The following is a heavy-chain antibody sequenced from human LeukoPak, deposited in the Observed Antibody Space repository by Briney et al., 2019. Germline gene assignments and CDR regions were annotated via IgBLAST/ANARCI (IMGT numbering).Heavy chain of an antibody. D-gene: IGHD6-6*01. CDR2: ISSSSSTI. V-gene: IGHV3-48*04. CDR1: GFTFSSYS. CDR3: ARVAGYSSSFLPEYYNYIDV. J-gene: IGHJ6*03. Sequence: PGGSLRLSCAASGFTFSSYSMNWVRQAPGKGLEWVSYISSSSSTIYYADSVKGRFTISRDNAKNALYLQMNSLRAEDTAVYYCARVAGYSSSFLPEYYNYIDVWGKGTTVTVSS.